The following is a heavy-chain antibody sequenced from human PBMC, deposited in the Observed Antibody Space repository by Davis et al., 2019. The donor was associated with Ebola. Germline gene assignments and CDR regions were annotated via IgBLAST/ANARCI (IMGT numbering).Heavy chain of an antibody. V-gene: IGHV1-8*02. D-gene: IGHD4-17*01. Sequence: AASVKVSCKASGYTFTAYYMHWVRQAPGQGLEWMGWMNPNSGNTGYAQKFQGRVTMTRNTSISTAYMELSSLRSEDTAVYYCARGTRGDYVIYYYYGMDVWGQGTTVTVSS. CDR2: MNPNSGNT. CDR3: ARGTRGDYVIYYYYGMDV. J-gene: IGHJ6*02. CDR1: GYTFTAYY.